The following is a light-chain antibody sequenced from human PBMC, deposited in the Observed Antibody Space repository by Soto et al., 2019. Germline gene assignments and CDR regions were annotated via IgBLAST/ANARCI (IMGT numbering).Light chain of an antibody. CDR3: QSYDSTRSARYV. CDR2: GNS. V-gene: IGLV1-40*01. CDR1: SSNIGANYD. Sequence: QSVLTQPPSVSGAPGQRVTISCTGSSSNIGANYDVHWYQQRPGTAPKLLIFGNSNRPSGVPDRFSGSKSGTSASLAITGLQAEDEGEYYCQSYDSTRSARYVFGTGTKLTVL. J-gene: IGLJ1*01.